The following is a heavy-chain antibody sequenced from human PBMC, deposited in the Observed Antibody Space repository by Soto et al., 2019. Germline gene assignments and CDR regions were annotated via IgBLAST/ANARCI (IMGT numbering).Heavy chain of an antibody. CDR1: GFSIDEYA. CDR2: ITWNSGAI. J-gene: IGHJ6*02. Sequence: PGGSLRLSCAASGFSIDEYAMHWVRQGPGKGLEWVSSITWNSGAIQYADSVRGRFTVSRDNAKNSVYLVMNSLRPEDTALYYCARKGSRIQLWSAPNYGMDVWGRGTTVTV. D-gene: IGHD5-18*01. V-gene: IGHV3-9*01. CDR3: ARKGSRIQLWSAPNYGMDV.